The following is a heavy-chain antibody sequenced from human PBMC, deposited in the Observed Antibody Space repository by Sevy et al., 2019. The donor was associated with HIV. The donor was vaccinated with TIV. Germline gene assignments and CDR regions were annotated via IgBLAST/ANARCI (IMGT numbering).Heavy chain of an antibody. CDR2: ISGSGGST. D-gene: IGHD3-10*01. V-gene: IGHV3-23*01. CDR3: AKGYGSGSPPDS. Sequence: GSLRLSCAASGFIFNSYAMSWVRLAPGKGLEWVSGISGSGGSTYYADSVKGRSSISRDNSRNTVYLEINSLRAEDTAVYFCAKGYGSGSPPDSWGQGTLVTVSS. CDR1: GFIFNSYA. J-gene: IGHJ4*02.